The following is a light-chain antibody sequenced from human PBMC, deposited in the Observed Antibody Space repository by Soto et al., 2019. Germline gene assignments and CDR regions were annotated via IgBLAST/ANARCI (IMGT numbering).Light chain of an antibody. V-gene: IGLV2-11*01. CDR2: DVS. CDR1: SSDVGGYNY. Sequence: QSVLTQPRSVSGSPGQSVTISCTGTSSDVGGYNYVSWYQQHPGKAPKLMIYDVSERPSGVPDRFSGSKSGTTASLTISGLQAEDEADYYCCSYAGSYTYVFGTGTKV. J-gene: IGLJ1*01. CDR3: CSYAGSYTYV.